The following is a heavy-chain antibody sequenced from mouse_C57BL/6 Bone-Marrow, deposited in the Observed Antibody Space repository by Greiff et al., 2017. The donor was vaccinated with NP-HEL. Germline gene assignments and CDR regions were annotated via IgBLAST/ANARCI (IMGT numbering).Heavy chain of an antibody. D-gene: IGHD1-1*01. CDR1: GYTFTSYW. V-gene: IGHV1-61*01. Sequence: QVQLQQPGAELVRPGSSVKLSCKASGYTFTSYWMDWVKQRPGQGLEWIGNIYPSDSETHYNQKFKDKATLTVDKSSSTAYMQLSSLTSEDSAVYYCARGGRYKAWFAYWGQGTLVTVSA. J-gene: IGHJ3*01. CDR2: IYPSDSET. CDR3: ARGGRYKAWFAY.